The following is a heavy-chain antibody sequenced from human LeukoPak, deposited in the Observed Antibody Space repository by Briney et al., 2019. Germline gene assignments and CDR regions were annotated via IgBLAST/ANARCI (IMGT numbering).Heavy chain of an antibody. CDR3: ARGGVTVAGINWFDP. J-gene: IGHJ5*02. CDR2: INSDGSST. V-gene: IGHV3-74*01. CDR1: GFTFSSYW. D-gene: IGHD6-19*01. Sequence: GGSLRLSCAASGFTFSSYWMHWVRQAPGKGLVWVSRINSDGSSTSYADSVKGRFTISRDNAKNTLYLQMNSLRAEDTAVYYCARGGVTVAGINWFDPWGQGTLVTVSS.